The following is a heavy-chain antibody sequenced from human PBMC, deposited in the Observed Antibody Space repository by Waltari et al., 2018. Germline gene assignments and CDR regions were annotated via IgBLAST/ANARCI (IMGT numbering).Heavy chain of an antibody. CDR2: IYYSGRT. Sequence: QLQLQESGPGLVKPSETLSLTCTVSGGSISSSSYYWGWIRQPPGKGLEWIGSIYYSGRTYYNPSLKSRVTISVDTSKNQFSLKLSSVTAADTAVYYCARSRYFDWLHDYWGQGTLVTVSS. V-gene: IGHV4-39*07. D-gene: IGHD3-9*01. J-gene: IGHJ4*02. CDR1: GGSISSSSYY. CDR3: ARSRYFDWLHDY.